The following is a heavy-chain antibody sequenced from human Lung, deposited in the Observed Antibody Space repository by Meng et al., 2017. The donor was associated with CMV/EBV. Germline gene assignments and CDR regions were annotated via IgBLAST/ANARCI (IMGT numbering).Heavy chain of an antibody. V-gene: IGHV1-8*01. CDR3: ARNPYSSPGPPSPHVHYYYYGMDV. Sequence: ASXXVSXKASGYTXTSYDINWVRQATGQGLEWMGWMNPNSGNTGYAQKFQGRVTMTRNTSISTAYMELSSLRSEDTAVYYCARNPYSSPGPPSPHVHYYYYGMDVXGQGXTVTVSS. CDR2: MNPNSGNT. D-gene: IGHD6-13*01. CDR1: GYTXTSYD. J-gene: IGHJ6*02.